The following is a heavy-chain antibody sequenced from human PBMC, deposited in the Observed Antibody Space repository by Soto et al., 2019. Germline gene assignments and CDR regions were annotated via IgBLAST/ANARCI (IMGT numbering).Heavy chain of an antibody. J-gene: IGHJ4*02. V-gene: IGHV1-69*12. CDR2: IIPIFGTA. CDR3: ARVANGCSGGSCYVAFDY. Sequence: QVQLVQSGAEVKKPGSSVKVSCKASGGTFSSYAISWVRQAPGQGLEWMGGIIPIFGTANYAQKFQGRVTITADESTSTAYMGLSSLRSEDTAVYYGARVANGCSGGSCYVAFDYWGQGTLVTVSS. CDR1: GGTFSSYA. D-gene: IGHD2-15*01.